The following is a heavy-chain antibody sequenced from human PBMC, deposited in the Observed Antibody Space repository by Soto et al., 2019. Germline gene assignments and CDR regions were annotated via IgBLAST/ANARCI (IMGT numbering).Heavy chain of an antibody. CDR2: IYYSGST. V-gene: IGHV4-30-4*01. CDR1: GGSISSGDYY. D-gene: IGHD4-17*01. CDR3: ARGRPPYGGNSNYYGMDV. J-gene: IGHJ6*02. Sequence: SETLSLTCTVSGGSISSGDYYWSWIRQPPGKGLEWIGYIYYSGSTYYNPSLKSRVTISVDTSKNQFSLKLSSVTAADTAVYYCARGRPPYGGNSNYYGMDVWGQGTTVTVSS.